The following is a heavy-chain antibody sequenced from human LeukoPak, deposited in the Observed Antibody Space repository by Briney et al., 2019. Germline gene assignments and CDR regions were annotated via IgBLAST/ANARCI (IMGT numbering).Heavy chain of an antibody. D-gene: IGHD3-10*01. CDR3: ARALWFGETFPAY. J-gene: IGHJ4*02. V-gene: IGHV3-48*01. CDR1: GLTISSYS. CDR2: ISSSSSTI. Sequence: GGSLRLSCAASGLTISSYSMNWIRQAPGKGLQWVSYISSSSSTIYYADSVKGRFTISRDDAKNSLYLQMNSLRAEDTAVYYCARALWFGETFPAYWGQGTLVTVSS.